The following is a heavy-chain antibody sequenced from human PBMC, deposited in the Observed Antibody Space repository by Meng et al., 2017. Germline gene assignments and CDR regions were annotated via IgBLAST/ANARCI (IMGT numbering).Heavy chain of an antibody. CDR1: GGTLSSYA. CDR3: ARDESYIAVAGPNGFDP. CDR2: IIPIFGKA. V-gene: IGHV1-69*01. J-gene: IGHJ5*02. Sequence: VDGGAVVERLGPLVNASANASGGTLSSYATSWGRQAPGQGLEWMGGIIPIFGKANYAQKFQGRVTITADESTSTAYMELSSLRSEDTAVYYCARDESYIAVAGPNGFDPWGQGTLVTVSS. D-gene: IGHD6-19*01.